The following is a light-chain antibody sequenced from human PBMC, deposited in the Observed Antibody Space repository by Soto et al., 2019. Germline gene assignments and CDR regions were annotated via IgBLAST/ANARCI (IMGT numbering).Light chain of an antibody. CDR2: AAS. Sequence: DIQMTQSPSSLSASVGDRVTITCRASQSISSYLNWYQQKPGKAPKLLIYAASSLQSGVPSRFSGSGSGTDFTLTISSLQPEDFSTYYCPQSYSTLPSPFGPGPRLEIK. V-gene: IGKV1-39*01. CDR1: QSISSY. CDR3: PQSYSTLPSP. J-gene: IGKJ5*01.